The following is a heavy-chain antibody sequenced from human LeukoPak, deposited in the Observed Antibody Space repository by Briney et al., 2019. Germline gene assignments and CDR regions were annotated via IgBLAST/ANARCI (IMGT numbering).Heavy chain of an antibody. CDR2: ISGSGGSA. CDR1: GITVSNYG. Sequence: PGGSLGLSCAVSGITVSNYGMSWVRQAPGKGPEWVAGISGSGGSAHYADAVKGRFTISRDNPKNTLYLQMNSLRVEDTAVYFCAKRGVVIRVILVGFHKEAYYFDSWGQGALVTVSS. V-gene: IGHV3-23*01. J-gene: IGHJ4*02. CDR3: AKRGVVIRVILVGFHKEAYYFDS. D-gene: IGHD3-22*01.